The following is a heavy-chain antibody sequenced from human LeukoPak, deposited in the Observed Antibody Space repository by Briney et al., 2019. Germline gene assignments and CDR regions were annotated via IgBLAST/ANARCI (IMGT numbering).Heavy chain of an antibody. CDR3: ARDNGDTVMVTVDAFDI. CDR2: INPNSGGT. J-gene: IGHJ3*02. D-gene: IGHD5-18*01. CDR1: GYTFTGYY. V-gene: IGHV1-2*02. Sequence: ASVKVSCKASGYTFTGYYMHWVRQAPGQGLEWMGWINPNSGGTNYAQKFQGRVTMTRDTSISTAYMELSRLRSDDTAVYYCARDNGDTVMVTVDAFDIWGQGTMVTVSS.